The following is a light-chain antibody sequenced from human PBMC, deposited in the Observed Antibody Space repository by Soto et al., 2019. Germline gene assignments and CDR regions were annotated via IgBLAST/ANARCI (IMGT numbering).Light chain of an antibody. CDR1: QSVSSY. J-gene: IGKJ1*01. V-gene: IGKV3-11*01. CDR3: QQRSNWPRT. CDR2: DAS. Sequence: EIVLTQSPATLSLSPGERATLSCRASQSVSSYLAGYQQKPGQAPRLLIYDASNRATGIPARFSGSGSGTDFTLTISSLEPEDFAVYYCQQRSNWPRTFGQGTK.